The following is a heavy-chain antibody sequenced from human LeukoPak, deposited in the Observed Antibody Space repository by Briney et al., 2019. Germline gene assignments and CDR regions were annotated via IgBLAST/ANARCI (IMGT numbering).Heavy chain of an antibody. CDR3: ASTLEGGSYYVLYYFDY. Sequence: GASVKVSCKASGGTFSSHAISWVRQAPGQGLEWMGGIIPIFGTANYAQKFQGRVTITADESTSTAYMELSSLRSEDTAVYYRASTLEGGSYYVLYYFDYWGQGTLVTVSS. V-gene: IGHV1-69*13. D-gene: IGHD1-26*01. CDR2: IIPIFGTA. J-gene: IGHJ4*02. CDR1: GGTFSSHA.